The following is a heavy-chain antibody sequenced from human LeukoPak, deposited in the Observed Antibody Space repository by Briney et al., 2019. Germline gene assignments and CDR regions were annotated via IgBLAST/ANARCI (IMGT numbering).Heavy chain of an antibody. D-gene: IGHD5-18*01. CDR3: AREGLGFSYGY. V-gene: IGHV3-74*03. CDR1: GFTFSSYW. CDR2: INSDAIST. Sequence: GGSLRLSCAASGFTFSSYWMHWVRQAPGKGLVWVSRINSDAISTTYAEYADSVKGRFTITRDNAKNTLYLQMTRLRAEDTAVYYCAREGLGFSYGYWGQGTLVTVSS. J-gene: IGHJ4*02.